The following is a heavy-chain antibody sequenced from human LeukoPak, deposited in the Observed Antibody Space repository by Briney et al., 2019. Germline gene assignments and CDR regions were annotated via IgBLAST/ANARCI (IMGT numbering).Heavy chain of an antibody. V-gene: IGHV3-7*01. CDR3: ARGADY. J-gene: IGHJ4*02. CDR2: IKQDGSEK. CDR1: GFTFSNYE. Sequence: GGSLRLSCAASGFTFSNYEMSWVRRAPGKGLEWVANIKQDGSEKYYVDSVKGRFTISRDNAKNSLYLQMNSLRAEDTAVYYCARGADYWGQGTLVTVSS.